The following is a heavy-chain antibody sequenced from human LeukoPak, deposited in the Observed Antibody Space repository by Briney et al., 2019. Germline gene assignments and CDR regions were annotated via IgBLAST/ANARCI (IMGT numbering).Heavy chain of an antibody. J-gene: IGHJ3*02. Sequence: GASVKVSCKASGYTFTSYAMNWVRQAPGQGLEWMGGIIPIFGTANYAQKFQGRVTITADESTSTAYMELSSLRSEDTAVYYCARDWYYYDSSGPPPGAFDIWGQGTMVTVSS. V-gene: IGHV1-69*13. D-gene: IGHD3-22*01. CDR2: IIPIFGTA. CDR3: ARDWYYYDSSGPPPGAFDI. CDR1: GYTFTSYA.